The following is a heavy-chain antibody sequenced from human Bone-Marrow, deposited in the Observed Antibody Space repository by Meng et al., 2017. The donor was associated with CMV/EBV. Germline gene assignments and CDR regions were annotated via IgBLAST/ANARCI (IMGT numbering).Heavy chain of an antibody. D-gene: IGHD3-3*01. Sequence: GESLKISCAASGFTFSSYEMNWVRQAPGKGLEWVSYISSSGSTIYYADSVKGRFTISRDNAKNSLYLQMNSLRAEDTAVYYCARALPYDFWSGYYLYYYYGMDVWGPGTTVNGAS. V-gene: IGHV3-48*03. CDR2: ISSSGSTI. CDR1: GFTFSSYE. CDR3: ARALPYDFWSGYYLYYYYGMDV. J-gene: IGHJ6*02.